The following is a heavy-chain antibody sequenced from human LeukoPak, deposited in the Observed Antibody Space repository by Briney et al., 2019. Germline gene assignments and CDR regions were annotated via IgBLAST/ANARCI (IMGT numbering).Heavy chain of an antibody. CDR1: RFTLSSYA. V-gene: IGHV3-23*01. CDR3: AKGASSTTRRWFDP. D-gene: IGHD6-13*01. J-gene: IGHJ5*02. CDR2: ISVSGGST. Sequence: GGSLRLSCAASRFTLSSYAMSWVRQPPGKGLEWVSAISVSGGSTYYADPVKGRFTISRDNSKNTLYLQMNSLRAEDTAVYYCAKGASSTTRRWFDPWGQGTLVSVSS.